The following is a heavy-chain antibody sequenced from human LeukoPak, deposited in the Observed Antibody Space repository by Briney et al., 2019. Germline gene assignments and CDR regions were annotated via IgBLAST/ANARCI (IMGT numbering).Heavy chain of an antibody. J-gene: IGHJ4*02. D-gene: IGHD6-13*01. V-gene: IGHV3-64*01. Sequence: GGSLRLSCAASGFTFSSYAMHWVRQAPGKGLEYVSAISSNGGSTYYANSVKGRFTISRDNSKSTLYLQMGSLRAEDMAVYYCARGIAAAGTDSWGQGTLVTVSS. CDR2: ISSNGGST. CDR3: ARGIAAAGTDS. CDR1: GFTFSSYA.